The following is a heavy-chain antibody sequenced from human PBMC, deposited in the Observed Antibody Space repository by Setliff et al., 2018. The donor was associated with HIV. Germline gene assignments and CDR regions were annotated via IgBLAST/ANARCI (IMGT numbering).Heavy chain of an antibody. Sequence: NPSETLSLTCAVYGGSFSGHYWSWIRQPPGKGLEWIGEINHSGSTNYNPSLKSRVTISVDTSKNQFSLKLSSVTAADTAVYYCARKLLLWFGKKGRPFDYWGQGTLVTVSS. D-gene: IGHD3-10*01. CDR2: INHSGST. J-gene: IGHJ4*02. CDR3: ARKLLLWFGKKGRPFDY. CDR1: GGSFSGHY. V-gene: IGHV4-34*01.